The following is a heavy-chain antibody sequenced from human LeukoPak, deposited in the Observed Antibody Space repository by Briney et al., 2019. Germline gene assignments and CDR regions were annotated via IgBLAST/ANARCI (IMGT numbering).Heavy chain of an antibody. V-gene: IGHV3-21*01. D-gene: IGHD5-18*01. Sequence: GGSLRLSCAASGFIFSSYSMNWVRQAPGKGLEWVSFISSSSSYIYYADSVKGRFTISRDNAKNSLYLQMKSLRAEDTAVYYCAKDPRDHSYGWNWRYFDYWGQGTLVTVSA. CDR1: GFIFSSYS. CDR2: ISSSSSYI. J-gene: IGHJ4*02. CDR3: AKDPRDHSYGWNWRYFDY.